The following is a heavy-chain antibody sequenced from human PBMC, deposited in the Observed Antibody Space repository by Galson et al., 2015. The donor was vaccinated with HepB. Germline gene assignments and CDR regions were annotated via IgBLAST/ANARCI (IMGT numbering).Heavy chain of an antibody. CDR3: ARESFWSGYLAHNWFDP. D-gene: IGHD3-3*01. CDR1: GGSISSYY. J-gene: IGHJ5*02. Sequence: ETLSLTCTVSGGSISSYYWSWIRQPAGKGLEWIGRIYTSGSTNYNPSLKSRVTMSVDTSKNQFSLKLSSVTAADTAVYYCARESFWSGYLAHNWFDPWGQGTLVTVSS. CDR2: IYTSGST. V-gene: IGHV4-4*07.